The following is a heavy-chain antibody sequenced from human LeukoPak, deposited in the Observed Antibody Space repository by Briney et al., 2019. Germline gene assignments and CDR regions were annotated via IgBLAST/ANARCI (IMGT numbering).Heavy chain of an antibody. CDR2: ISSSSSTI. J-gene: IGHJ6*03. Sequence: GGSLRLSCAASGFTFSSYSMNWVRQAPGKGLEWVSYISSSSSTIYYADSVKGRFTISRDNAKNSLYLQMNSLRAEDTAVYYCAGWGSSWDYYYYMDVWGKGTTVTVSS. D-gene: IGHD6-13*01. CDR1: GFTFSSYS. V-gene: IGHV3-48*01. CDR3: AGWGSSWDYYYYMDV.